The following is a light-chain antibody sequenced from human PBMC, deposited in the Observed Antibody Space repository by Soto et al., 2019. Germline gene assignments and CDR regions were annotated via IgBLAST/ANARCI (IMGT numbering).Light chain of an antibody. CDR1: QSVSSN. J-gene: IGKJ5*01. V-gene: IGKV3D-15*01. Sequence: EIVVTQSPVTLSASXXXXXTXAXRARQSVSSNLAWPQQRPGQAPRPLIYGASTRATGVPARFSGGGSGTEFTLTITSLQSEDFAVYWCQQYNNWPLTFGPGTRLEIK. CDR2: GAS. CDR3: QQYNNWPLT.